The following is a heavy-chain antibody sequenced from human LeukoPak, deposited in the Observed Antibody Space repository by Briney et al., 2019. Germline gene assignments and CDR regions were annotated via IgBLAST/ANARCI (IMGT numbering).Heavy chain of an antibody. CDR1: GFTFSSYA. J-gene: IGHJ4*02. CDR3: ARDNYDILTGYYTGPDY. V-gene: IGHV3-30*04. Sequence: GRSLRLSCAASGFTFSSYAMHWVRQAPGKGLEWVAVISYDGSNKYYADSVKGRFTISRDNSKNTLYLQMNSLRAEDTAVYYCARDNYDILTGYYTGPDYWDQGTLVTVSS. CDR2: ISYDGSNK. D-gene: IGHD3-9*01.